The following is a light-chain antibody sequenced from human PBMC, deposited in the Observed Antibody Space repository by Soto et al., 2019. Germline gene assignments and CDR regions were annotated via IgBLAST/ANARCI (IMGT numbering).Light chain of an antibody. Sequence: QSVLTQPPSASGTPGQRVTISCSGSSSNIGSNYVYWYQQLPGTAPKLLIYRNNQRPSGVPDRFSGSKSGTSAALASSGLRSDDEADYYCAAWDDSLSVVFGGGTKVTVL. J-gene: IGLJ2*01. CDR1: SSNIGSNY. V-gene: IGLV1-47*01. CDR3: AAWDDSLSVV. CDR2: RNN.